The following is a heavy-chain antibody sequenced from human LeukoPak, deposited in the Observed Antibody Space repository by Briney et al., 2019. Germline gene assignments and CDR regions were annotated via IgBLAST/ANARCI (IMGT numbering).Heavy chain of an antibody. D-gene: IGHD2-15*01. CDR1: GYSVSINSFA. Sequence: SYTLSLTFSCAGYSVSINSFAWNWIRQSPPTGLKWLGRTYYRYKGYNDYSFVVKIRITINPDTSKNQFSLQLNSVTPEDTAVYYCVRERLLPVPYFDYWGQGTLVTVSS. CDR3: VRERLLPVPYFDY. CDR2: TYYRYKGYN. J-gene: IGHJ4*02. V-gene: IGHV6-1*01.